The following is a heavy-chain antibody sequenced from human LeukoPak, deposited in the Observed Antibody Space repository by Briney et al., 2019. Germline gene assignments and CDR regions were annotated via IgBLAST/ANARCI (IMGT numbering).Heavy chain of an antibody. CDR2: IRYDGSNK. CDR1: GFTFSNYA. J-gene: IGHJ4*02. D-gene: IGHD6-6*01. CDR3: AKAIHSSSSGVVEY. Sequence: GGSLRLSCAASGFTFSNYAMHWVRQVPGKGLEWVTFIRYDGSNKYYAESVKGRFTISRDNSKNTLYLQMSSLRAEDTAVYYCAKAIHSSSSGVVEYWGQGTLVTVSS. V-gene: IGHV3-30*02.